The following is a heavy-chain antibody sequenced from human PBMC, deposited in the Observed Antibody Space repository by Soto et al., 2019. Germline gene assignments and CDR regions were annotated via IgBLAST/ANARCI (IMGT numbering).Heavy chain of an antibody. CDR3: AHAFYDSSGYPFDY. CDR2: IYWDNDK. CDR1: GFSLNTGGLG. J-gene: IGHJ4*02. D-gene: IGHD3-22*01. Sequence: SGPTLVNPTQTLTLTCTFSGFSLNTGGLGVGWIRQPPGKALEWLALIYWDNDKRYRPSLMSRLTITKDTSKNQVVLTMTNMDPVDTATYYCAHAFYDSSGYPFDYWGQGTLVTVSS. V-gene: IGHV2-5*02.